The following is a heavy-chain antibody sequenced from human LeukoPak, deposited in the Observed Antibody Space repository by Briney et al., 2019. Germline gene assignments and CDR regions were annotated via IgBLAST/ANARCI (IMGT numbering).Heavy chain of an antibody. J-gene: IGHJ6*02. D-gene: IGHD1/OR15-1a*01. V-gene: IGHV3-11*01. CDR3: AREAVMPVAPVKIGTSDRPLYEYYGLDV. CDR2: ISSSGSSI. CDR1: LFNFSDYY. Sequence: GGSLRLSCAASLFNFSDYYMSWIRQAPGKGLEWVSYISSSGSSIYYADSVKGRFTISRDNSKNTLYLQMNSLRADDTAVYYCAREAVMPVAPVKIGTSDRPLYEYYGLDVWGQGTTVTVS.